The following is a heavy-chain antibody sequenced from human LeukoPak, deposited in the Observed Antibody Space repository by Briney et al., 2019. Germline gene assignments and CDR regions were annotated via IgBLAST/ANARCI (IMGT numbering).Heavy chain of an antibody. CDR3: ARRGYSYGSPFDY. CDR2: IYHSGNA. CDR1: GYSITTGYY. J-gene: IGHJ4*02. D-gene: IGHD5-18*01. V-gene: IGHV4-38-2*01. Sequence: SETLSLTCAVSGYSITTGYYWGWIRQPPGKGLEWIGNIYHSGNAYYNPSLKSRVTISVDTSKNQFSLKLSSVTAADTAVYYCARRGYSYGSPFDYWGQGTLVTVSS.